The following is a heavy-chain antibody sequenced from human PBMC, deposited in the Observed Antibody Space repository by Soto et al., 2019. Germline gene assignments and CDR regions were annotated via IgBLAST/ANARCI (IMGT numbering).Heavy chain of an antibody. V-gene: IGHV3-30-3*01. Sequence: SLRLSCAASGFTFSSYAMHWVRQAPGKGLEWVAVISYDGSNKYYADSVKGRFTISRDNSKNTLYLQMNSLRAEDTAVYYCARDKGKITMIVVVISSPHYYYGMDVWGQGTTVTVSS. D-gene: IGHD3-22*01. CDR2: ISYDGSNK. CDR3: ARDKGKITMIVVVISSPHYYYGMDV. CDR1: GFTFSSYA. J-gene: IGHJ6*02.